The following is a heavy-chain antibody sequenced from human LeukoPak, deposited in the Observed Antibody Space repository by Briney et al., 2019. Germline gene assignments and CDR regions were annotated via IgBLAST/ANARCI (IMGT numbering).Heavy chain of an antibody. J-gene: IGHJ5*02. Sequence: SSETLSLTCTVSGGSISSYYWSWIRQPPGKGLEWIGYIYTSGSTNYNPSLKSRVTISVDTSKNQFSLKLSSVTAADTAVYYCARGIAAAGTVWFDPWGQGTLVTVSS. CDR2: IYTSGST. D-gene: IGHD6-13*01. V-gene: IGHV4-4*09. CDR3: ARGIAAAGTVWFDP. CDR1: GGSISSYY.